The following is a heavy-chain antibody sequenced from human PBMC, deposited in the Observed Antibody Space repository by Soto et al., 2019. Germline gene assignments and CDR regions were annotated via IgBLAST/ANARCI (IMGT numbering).Heavy chain of an antibody. J-gene: IGHJ5*02. CDR1: GFIFSDYY. Sequence: GSLRLPCAASGFIFSDYYMTWIRQAPGKGLEGVSYVSVSGSNVKYADSVKGRFTLSRDNAKNSVDLHLNSLRAEDTAVYYCARLTAASPGRWFGPWGQGTLVTDSS. D-gene: IGHD6-6*01. CDR3: ARLTAASPGRWFGP. V-gene: IGHV3-11*01. CDR2: VSVSGSNV.